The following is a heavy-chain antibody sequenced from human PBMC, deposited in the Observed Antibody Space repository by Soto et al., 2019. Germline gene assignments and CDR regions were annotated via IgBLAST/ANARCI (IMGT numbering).Heavy chain of an antibody. J-gene: IGHJ4*03. V-gene: IGHV3-9*01. CDR2: ISWNSHSI. CDR3: GQARGWFKDKIDH. CDR1: GFTFDEYG. D-gene: IGHD6-19*01. Sequence: EVQLVESGGGLVQPGRSLRLSCAASGFTFDEYGMHWVRQTPGKGLEWVSGISWNSHSIGYADSVKGRFTITRDNAKNSLYLQMDNLRPDDTAVYYCGQARGWFKDKIDHWGHGTLVTVSS.